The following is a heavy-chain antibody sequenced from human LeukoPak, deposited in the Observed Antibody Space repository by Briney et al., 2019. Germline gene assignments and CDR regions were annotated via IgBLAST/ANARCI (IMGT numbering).Heavy chain of an antibody. CDR2: ISYDGNYK. CDR3: AKAAEYYDILTGYSQ. CDR1: GFTFNNYG. Sequence: PGRSLRLSCAASGFTFNNYGMHWVRQTPGKGLEWVAVISYDGNYKYYADSVKGRFTISRDNSENTLYLQMNSLRAEDTAFYYCAKAAEYYDILTGYSQWGQGTLVTVSS. D-gene: IGHD3-9*01. V-gene: IGHV3-30*18. J-gene: IGHJ4*02.